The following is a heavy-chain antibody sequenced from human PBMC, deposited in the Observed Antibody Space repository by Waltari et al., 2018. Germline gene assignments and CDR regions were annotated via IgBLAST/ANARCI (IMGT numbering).Heavy chain of an antibody. Sequence: QVQLQESGPGLVKPSETLSLTCTVSGGSISRYYWSWIRQPPGKGLEWIGYIYYSGSTNYNPSLKSRVTISVDTSKNQFSLKLSSVTAADTAVYYCARVGLRYFDLWGRGTLVTVSS. CDR3: ARVGLRYFDL. J-gene: IGHJ2*01. V-gene: IGHV4-59*01. CDR2: IYYSGST. CDR1: GGSISRYY.